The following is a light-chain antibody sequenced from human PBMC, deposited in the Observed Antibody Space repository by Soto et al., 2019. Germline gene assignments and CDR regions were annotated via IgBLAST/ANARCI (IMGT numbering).Light chain of an antibody. J-gene: IGLJ3*02. V-gene: IGLV7-43*01. CDR1: TGAVTSTHY. Sequence: QTVVTQEPSLTVSLGGTVTLTCSSSTGAVTSTHYANWFQQKPGQPPRSLIYSTSNKYSWTPARFSGSLLGGSAALTLSDVQPEDAADYYCQLYYGATRVFGGGTQLTVL. CDR3: QLYYGATRV. CDR2: STS.